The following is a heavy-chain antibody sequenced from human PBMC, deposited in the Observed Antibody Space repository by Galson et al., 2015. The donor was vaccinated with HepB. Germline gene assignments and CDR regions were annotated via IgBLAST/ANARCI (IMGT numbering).Heavy chain of an antibody. CDR2: IIPIFGIA. D-gene: IGHD2-15*01. V-gene: IGHV1-69*13. Sequence: SVKVSCKASGGTFSSYAISWVRQAPGHGLEWMGGIIPIFGIANYAQKFQGRVTITADESTSTAYMELSSLRSEDTAVYYCARAGDCSGGSCYGFDYWGQGTLVTVSS. CDR1: GGTFSSYA. J-gene: IGHJ4*02. CDR3: ARAGDCSGGSCYGFDY.